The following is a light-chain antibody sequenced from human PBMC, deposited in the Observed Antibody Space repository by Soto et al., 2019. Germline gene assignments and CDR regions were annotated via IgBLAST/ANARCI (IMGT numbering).Light chain of an antibody. CDR2: DAT. V-gene: IGKV1-5*01. CDR3: QQYNSLWP. Sequence: DIQMTQSPATLSASVGERVTITCRASQRINNWLAWYQQKPGKAPKLLIYDATSLERWVPSRVSGSGSGTEFPLTISSLQHDHFATYYCQQYNSLWPFGQGTKVEIK. J-gene: IGKJ1*01. CDR1: QRINNW.